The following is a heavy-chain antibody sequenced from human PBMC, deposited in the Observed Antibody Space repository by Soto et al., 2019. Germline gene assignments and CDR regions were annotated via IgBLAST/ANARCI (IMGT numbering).Heavy chain of an antibody. J-gene: IGHJ4*02. CDR2: IYYSGST. Sequence: SSETLSLTCTVSGGSISSSSYYWGWIRQPPGKGLEWIGSIYYSGSTYYNPSLKSRVTISVDTSKNQFSLKLSSVTAADTAVYYCARLGTFRRTYFDYWGQGTLVTVSS. CDR1: GGSISSSSYY. CDR3: ARLGTFRRTYFDY. V-gene: IGHV4-39*01.